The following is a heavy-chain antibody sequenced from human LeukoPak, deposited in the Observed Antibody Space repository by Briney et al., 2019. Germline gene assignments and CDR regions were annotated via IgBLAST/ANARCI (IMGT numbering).Heavy chain of an antibody. CDR3: ARDRDTMIGDAFDI. V-gene: IGHV4-59*01. CDR1: GGSISSYY. J-gene: IGHJ3*02. D-gene: IGHD3-22*01. Sequence: SETLSLTCTVSGGSISSYYWSWIRQPPGKGLEWVGYIYYSGSTNYNPSLKSRVTISVDTSKNQFSLKLSSVTAADTAVYYCARDRDTMIGDAFDIWGQGTMVTVSS. CDR2: IYYSGST.